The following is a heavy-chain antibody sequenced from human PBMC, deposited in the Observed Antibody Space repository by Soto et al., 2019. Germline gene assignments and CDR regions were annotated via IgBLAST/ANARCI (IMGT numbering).Heavy chain of an antibody. Sequence: QVQLVESGGGWVHPGRSLRLSCEATGFSFTTYGMHVVRQAPGKGLEWVAVIGYDGNNKYYADSVEGRFTISRDNSKNTVYLQMKSLRGDDTAVYYCARGGVTGIVGIFGSPLDIWGQGTVVTVSS. J-gene: IGHJ3*02. D-gene: IGHD2-21*01. CDR1: GFSFTTYG. CDR3: ARGGVTGIVGIFGSPLDI. CDR2: IGYDGNNK. V-gene: IGHV3-33*01.